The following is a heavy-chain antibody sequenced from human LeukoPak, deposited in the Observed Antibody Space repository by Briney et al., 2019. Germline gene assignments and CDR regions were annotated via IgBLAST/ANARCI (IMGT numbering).Heavy chain of an antibody. Sequence: GGSLRLSCAASGFTFSSYGMHWVRQAPGKGLEWVAVISYDGSNKYYADSVKGRFTISRDNSKNTLYLQMNSLRAEDTAVYYCAKDSNYYDISGYYSGGQGTLVTVSS. J-gene: IGHJ4*02. CDR3: AKDSNYYDISGYYS. CDR2: ISYDGSNK. D-gene: IGHD3-22*01. V-gene: IGHV3-30*18. CDR1: GFTFSSYG.